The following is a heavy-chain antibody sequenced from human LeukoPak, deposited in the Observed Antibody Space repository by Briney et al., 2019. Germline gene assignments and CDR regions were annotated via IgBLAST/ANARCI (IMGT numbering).Heavy chain of an antibody. V-gene: IGHV1-18*01. CDR3: ARTMSPIQLWFRY. CDR1: GYTFTSYG. CDR2: ISAYNGNT. J-gene: IGHJ4*02. D-gene: IGHD5-18*01. Sequence: ASVKVSCKASGYTFTSYGISWVRQAPGQGLEWMGWISAYNGNTNYAQKFQGRVTMTRDTSISTAYMELSRLRSDDTAVYYCARTMSPIQLWFRYWGQGTLVTVSS.